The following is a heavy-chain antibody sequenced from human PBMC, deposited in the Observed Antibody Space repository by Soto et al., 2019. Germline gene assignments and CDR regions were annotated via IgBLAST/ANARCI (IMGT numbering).Heavy chain of an antibody. CDR3: ARRSGYCSSTSCQSLDY. CDR1: AVSISSSSYY. J-gene: IGHJ4*02. D-gene: IGHD2-2*01. Sequence: SETLSLTCTVPAVSISSSSYYWGWIRQPPGKGLEWIGSIYYSGSTYYNPSLKSRVTISVHTSKNQFSLKLSSVTAADTAVYYCARRSGYCSSTSCQSLDYWGKGTLVIVSS. CDR2: IYYSGST. V-gene: IGHV4-39*01.